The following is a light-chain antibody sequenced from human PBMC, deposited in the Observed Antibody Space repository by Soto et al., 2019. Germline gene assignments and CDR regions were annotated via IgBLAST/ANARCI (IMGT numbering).Light chain of an antibody. CDR1: QSVGSN. J-gene: IGKJ1*01. CDR2: GAS. V-gene: IGKV3-15*01. Sequence: EIVMTQSPATLSVSPGERATLSCRASQSVGSNLAWYQQKPGQAPRLLIYGASTRATAIPARFSGTGSGTEFTLIISSLQSEDFAVYYCQQYGYSPWTFGRGTKVEIK. CDR3: QQYGYSPWT.